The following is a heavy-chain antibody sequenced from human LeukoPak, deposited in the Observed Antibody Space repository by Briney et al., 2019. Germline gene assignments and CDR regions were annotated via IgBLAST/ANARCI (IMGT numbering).Heavy chain of an antibody. D-gene: IGHD4-11*01. CDR1: GGSISSGSYY. J-gene: IGHJ4*02. Sequence: SEALSLTCTVSGGSISSGSYYWVWIRQPPGKGLEWIGSIYYSGSTYYDPSLKSRVTISVDTSKNQFSLKLSSVTAADTAVYYCARLRPHYSNYDLGYFDYWGQGTLVTVSS. V-gene: IGHV4-39*01. CDR3: ARLRPHYSNYDLGYFDY. CDR2: IYYSGST.